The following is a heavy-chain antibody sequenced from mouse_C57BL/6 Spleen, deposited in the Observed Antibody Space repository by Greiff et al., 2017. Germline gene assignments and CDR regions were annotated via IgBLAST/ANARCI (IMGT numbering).Heavy chain of an antibody. V-gene: IGHV1-50*01. CDR1: GYTFTSYW. CDR2: IDPSDSYT. D-gene: IGHD4-1*01. CDR3: ARRGWEDYFDY. Sequence: QVQLKQPGAELVKPGASVKLSCKASGYTFTSYWMQWVKQRPGQGLEWIGEIDPSDSYTNYNQKFKGKATLTVDTSSSTAYMQLSSLTSEDSAVYYCARRGWEDYFDYWGQGTTLTVSS. J-gene: IGHJ2*01.